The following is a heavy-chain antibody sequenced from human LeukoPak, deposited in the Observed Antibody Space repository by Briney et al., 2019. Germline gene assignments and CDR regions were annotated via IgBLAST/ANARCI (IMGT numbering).Heavy chain of an antibody. CDR1: GGSFSGYY. CDR3: ARGRGARGYCSGGSCYYLHY. D-gene: IGHD2-15*01. Sequence: SETLSLTCAVYGGSFSGYYWSWIRQPPGKGLEWIGAINHSGSTNYNPSLKSRVTISVDTSKNQYSLKLSSVTAADTAVYYCARGRGARGYCSGGSCYYLHYWGQGTLVTISS. J-gene: IGHJ4*02. V-gene: IGHV4-34*01. CDR2: INHSGST.